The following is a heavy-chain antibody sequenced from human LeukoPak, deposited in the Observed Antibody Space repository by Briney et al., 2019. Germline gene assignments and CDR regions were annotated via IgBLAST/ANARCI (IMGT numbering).Heavy chain of an antibody. Sequence: GASVKVSCKASGGTFSSYAISWVRQAPGQGLEWMGGIIPIFGTANYAQKFQGRVTITADKSTSTAYMELSSLRSEDTAVYYCARSGVYSSSWYVGYFDYWGQGTLVTVSS. D-gene: IGHD6-13*01. CDR3: ARSGVYSSSWYVGYFDY. V-gene: IGHV1-69*06. CDR2: IIPIFGTA. CDR1: GGTFSSYA. J-gene: IGHJ4*02.